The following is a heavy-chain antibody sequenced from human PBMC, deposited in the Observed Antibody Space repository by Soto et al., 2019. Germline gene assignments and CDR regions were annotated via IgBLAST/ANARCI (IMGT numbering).Heavy chain of an antibody. D-gene: IGHD2-15*01. CDR2: ISGSGGST. J-gene: IGHJ4*02. CDR3: AKPIGSCSGGGCYSSVLDSDY. Sequence: PGGSLRLSCAASGFTFSSYAMSWVRQAPGKGLEWVSAISGSGGSTYYADSVKGRFTISRDNSKNTLYLQMNSLRAEDTAVYYCAKPIGSCSGGGCYSSVLDSDYWGQGTLVTVSS. CDR1: GFTFSSYA. V-gene: IGHV3-23*01.